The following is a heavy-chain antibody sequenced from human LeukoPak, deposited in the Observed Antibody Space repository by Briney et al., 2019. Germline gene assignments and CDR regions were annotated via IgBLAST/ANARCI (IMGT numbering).Heavy chain of an antibody. CDR2: IYHSGST. CDR3: ASIYYDSSCYFDY. D-gene: IGHD3-22*01. Sequence: SETLSLTCTVSGGSISSGGYYWSWIRQPPGKGLEWIGYIYHSGSTYYNPSLKSRVTISVVRSKNQFSLKLSSVTAADTAVYYCASIYYDSSCYFDYWGQGTLVTVSS. CDR1: GGSISSGGYY. J-gene: IGHJ4*02. V-gene: IGHV4-30-2*01.